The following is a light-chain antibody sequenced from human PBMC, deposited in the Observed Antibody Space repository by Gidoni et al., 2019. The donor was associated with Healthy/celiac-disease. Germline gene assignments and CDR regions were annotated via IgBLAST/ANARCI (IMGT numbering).Light chain of an antibody. CDR3: QTWGTGIHV. J-gene: IGLJ1*01. Sequence: QLVLTQSPSASASLCASVKLTCTLSSGHSSYAIAWHQQQPEKGPRYLMKLNSDGSHSKGDGIPDRFSGSSSGAERYLTISSLQSEDEADYYCQTWGTGIHVFGTGTKVTVL. CDR2: LNSDGSH. CDR1: SGHSSYA. V-gene: IGLV4-69*01.